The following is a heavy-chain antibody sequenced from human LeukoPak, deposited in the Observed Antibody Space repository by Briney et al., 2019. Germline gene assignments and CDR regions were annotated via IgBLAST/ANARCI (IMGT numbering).Heavy chain of an antibody. CDR3: ARGPVRGVKNY. D-gene: IGHD3-10*01. CDR2: IYYSGST. CDR1: GGSISSYY. V-gene: IGHV4-59*01. J-gene: IGHJ4*02. Sequence: SETLSLTCTVSGGSISSYYWSWIRQPPGEGLEWIGYIYYSGSTNYNPSLKSRVTISVDTSRNQFSLKLSSVTAADTAVYYCARGPVRGVKNYWGQGTLVTVSS.